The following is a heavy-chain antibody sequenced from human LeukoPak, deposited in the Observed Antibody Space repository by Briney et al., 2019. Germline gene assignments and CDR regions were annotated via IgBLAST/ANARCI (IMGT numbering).Heavy chain of an antibody. V-gene: IGHV3-48*03. CDR1: GFTFSSYE. J-gene: IGHJ4*02. Sequence: GGSLRLSCAASGFTFSSYEMNWVRQAPGKGLEWVSYISSSGSTIYYADSVKGRFTISRDNAKNSLYLQMNSLRAEDTAVYYCAKWGDYDILTGYYVSDFWGQGTLVIVSS. D-gene: IGHD3-9*01. CDR3: AKWGDYDILTGYYVSDF. CDR2: ISSSGSTI.